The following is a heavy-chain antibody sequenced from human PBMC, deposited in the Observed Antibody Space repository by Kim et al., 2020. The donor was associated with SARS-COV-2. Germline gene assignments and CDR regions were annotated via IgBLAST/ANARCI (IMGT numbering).Heavy chain of an antibody. CDR3: RRSLGY. Sequence: GGSLRLSCAASGFTFSNFWMTWVRQAPGKGLEWVANIKEDGSEQFYADSVKGRFTVSRDNANNSLFLQMNSLRAEDTAFYFCRRSLGYWGQGTLVTVSS. CDR1: GFTFSNFW. V-gene: IGHV3-7*01. J-gene: IGHJ4*02. CDR2: IKEDGSEQ.